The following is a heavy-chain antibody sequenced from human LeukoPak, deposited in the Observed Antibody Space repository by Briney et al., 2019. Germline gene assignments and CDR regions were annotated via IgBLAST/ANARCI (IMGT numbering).Heavy chain of an antibody. J-gene: IGHJ3*02. Sequence: SETLSLTCAVYGGSFSGYYWSWIRQPPGKGLEWIGEINHSGSTTYNPSLKSRVTISVDTSKNQFSLKLSSVTAADTAVYYCARLPGGLKYYYDSSGYYYPTVDAFDIWGQGTMVTVSS. D-gene: IGHD3-22*01. CDR3: ARLPGGLKYYYDSSGYYYPTVDAFDI. V-gene: IGHV4-34*01. CDR1: GGSFSGYY. CDR2: INHSGST.